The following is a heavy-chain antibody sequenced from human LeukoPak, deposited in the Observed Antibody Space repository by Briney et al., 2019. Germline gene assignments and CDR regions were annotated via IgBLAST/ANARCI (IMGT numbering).Heavy chain of an antibody. CDR3: ARGTPSGWHGAVY. CDR1: GGTFSSYA. V-gene: IGHV1-8*02. Sequence: WASVKVSCKASGGTFSSYAISWVRQAPGQGLEWMGWMNPNSGNTGYAQKLQGRVTMTRDTSIRTAYMELSGLRPEDTAVYYCARGTPSGWHGAVYWGQGTLVTVSS. CDR2: MNPNSGNT. J-gene: IGHJ4*02. D-gene: IGHD6-19*01.